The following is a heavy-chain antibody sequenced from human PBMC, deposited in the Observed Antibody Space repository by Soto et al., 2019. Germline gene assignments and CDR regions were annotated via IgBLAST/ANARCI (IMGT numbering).Heavy chain of an antibody. J-gene: IGHJ5*02. CDR3: ARDRNSGYDSGFCGFDP. Sequence: QVQLQESGPGLVKPSQTLSLTCTVPGGSISSGGYYWSWIRQHPGKGLEWIGYIYYSGSTYYNPSLKSRVTISVDTSKNQFSLKLSSVTAADTAVYYCARDRNSGYDSGFCGFDPWGQGTLVTVSS. CDR1: GGSISSGGYY. D-gene: IGHD5-12*01. CDR2: IYYSGST. V-gene: IGHV4-31*03.